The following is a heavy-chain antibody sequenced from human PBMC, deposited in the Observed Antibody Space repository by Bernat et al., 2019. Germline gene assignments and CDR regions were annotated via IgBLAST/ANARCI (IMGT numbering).Heavy chain of an antibody. CDR3: ARDPPGYGGFDY. D-gene: IGHD4-23*01. J-gene: IGHJ4*02. V-gene: IGHV3-33*01. Sequence: QVQLVESGGGVVQPGRSLRLSCAASGFTFSSYGMHWVRQAPGKGLEWVAVIWYDGSNKYYADSVKGRFTISRDNSKNTLYLQMNSLRAEDTAVYYCARDPPGYGGFDYWGQGTLVTVSS. CDR1: GFTFSSYG. CDR2: IWYDGSNK.